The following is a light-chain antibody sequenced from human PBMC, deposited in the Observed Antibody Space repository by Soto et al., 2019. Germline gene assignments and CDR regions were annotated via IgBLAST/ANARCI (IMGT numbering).Light chain of an antibody. V-gene: IGKV3-20*01. J-gene: IGKJ1*01. Sequence: EVVLTQSPGTLSLSPGERATLSCRASQSTFSTYLAWFQKKPGQSPRLLVYGASSRATGIPDRFSGSGSGTEFTLTIRGLGPEDFAVYYCQQYGNSPWTLGQGTRVEMK. CDR2: GAS. CDR3: QQYGNSPWT. CDR1: QSTFSTY.